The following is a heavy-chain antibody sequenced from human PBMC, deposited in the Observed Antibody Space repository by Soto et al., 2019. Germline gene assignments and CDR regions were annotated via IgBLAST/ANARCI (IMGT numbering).Heavy chain of an antibody. CDR2: ISPDGSNK. CDR3: AKGFADGDYYFDY. CDR1: GFTFSSYG. J-gene: IGHJ4*02. Sequence: QVQLVESGGGVVQPGRSLRLPCAASGFTFSSYGMHWVRQAPGKGLEWVTVISPDGSNKYIADSVKGRFTISRHNSKNTLHLQMNSLRVEDTAVYYCAKGFADGDYYFDYWGQGTLVTVSS. D-gene: IGHD3-10*01. V-gene: IGHV3-30*18.